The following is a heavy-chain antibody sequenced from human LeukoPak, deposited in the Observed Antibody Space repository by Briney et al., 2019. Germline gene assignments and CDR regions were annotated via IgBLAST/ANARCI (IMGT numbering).Heavy chain of an antibody. CDR3: AREPFEVSSY. CDR2: INTDGSAT. Sequence: GGSLRLSCAASGFTLSSYWMHWVRQVPGKGLLWVARINTDGSATNYADSVKGRFTISRDNAKYTLYLQMNSLRAEDAAVYYCAREPFEVSSYWGQGTLVTVSS. V-gene: IGHV3-74*01. D-gene: IGHD3-3*01. J-gene: IGHJ4*02. CDR1: GFTLSSYW.